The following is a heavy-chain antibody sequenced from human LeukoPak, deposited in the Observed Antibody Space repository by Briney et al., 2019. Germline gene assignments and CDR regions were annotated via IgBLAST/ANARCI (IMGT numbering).Heavy chain of an antibody. J-gene: IGHJ4*02. D-gene: IGHD3-10*01. CDR3: AREADMLEGSGGFDY. V-gene: IGHV3-23*01. CDR1: GFTFSSYA. CDR2: ISGSGGST. Sequence: GGSLRLSCAASGFTFSSYAMSWVRQAPGKGLEWVSAISGSGGSTSYADSVKGRFTISRDNAKNTLYLQMNSLRAEDTAVYYCAREADMLEGSGGFDYWGQGTLVTVSS.